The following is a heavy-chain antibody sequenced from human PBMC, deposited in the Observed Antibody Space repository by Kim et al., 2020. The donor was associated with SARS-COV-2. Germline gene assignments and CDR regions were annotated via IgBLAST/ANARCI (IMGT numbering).Heavy chain of an antibody. J-gene: IGHJ4*02. CDR1: GFTFSSYW. D-gene: IGHD6-13*01. Sequence: GGSLRLSCAASGFTFSSYWMHWVRQAPGKGLVWVSRINSDGSSTSYADSVKGRFTISRDNAKNTLYLQMNSLRAEDTAVYYCARVYVAAAGTKPYDYWGQGTLVTVSS. CDR3: ARVYVAAAGTKPYDY. V-gene: IGHV3-74*01. CDR2: INSDGSST.